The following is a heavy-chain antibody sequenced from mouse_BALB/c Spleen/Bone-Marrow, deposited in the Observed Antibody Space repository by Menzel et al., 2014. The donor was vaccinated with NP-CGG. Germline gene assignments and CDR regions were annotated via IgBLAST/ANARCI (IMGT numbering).Heavy chain of an antibody. CDR2: IDPANGNT. CDR1: GFNIKDTY. D-gene: IGHD2-10*02. J-gene: IGHJ3*01. Sequence: EVKLVESGAELVKPGASVKLSCTASGFNIKDTYMHWVKQRPEQGLEWIGRIDPANGNTKYNPKFQGKATITADTSSNSAHLQLSGLTSEDTAVYYCARSGGYGNYLAWIAYWGQGTLVTVSA. CDR3: ARSGGYGNYLAWIAY. V-gene: IGHV14-3*02.